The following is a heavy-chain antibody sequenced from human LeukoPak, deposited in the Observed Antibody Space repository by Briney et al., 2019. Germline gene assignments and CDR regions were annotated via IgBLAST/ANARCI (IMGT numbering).Heavy chain of an antibody. V-gene: IGHV1-8*01. J-gene: IGHJ6*03. Sequence: ASVKVSCKASGYTLTSYDINWVRQATGQGLEWMRWMNPNSGNTGYAQKFQGRVTITRNTSISTAYMELSSLRSEDTAVYYCARVVASGSYRFRYYYYMDVWGKGTRSPSP. D-gene: IGHD1-26*01. CDR1: GYTLTSYD. CDR3: ARVVASGSYRFRYYYYMDV. CDR2: MNPNSGNT.